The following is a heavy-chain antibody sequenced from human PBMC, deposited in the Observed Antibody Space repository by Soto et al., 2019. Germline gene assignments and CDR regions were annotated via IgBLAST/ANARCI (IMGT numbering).Heavy chain of an antibody. V-gene: IGHV4-59*01. Sequence: PSETLSLTCTVSGGSMIAYYRNWMPQPPGKGLQWIGYTYYSGSTTYNPSHKSRVTISVDSSKNQFSLKLDSVTPADTAVYYCARVRGTAGKRYFDYWGPGTLVTVSS. CDR2: TYYSGST. D-gene: IGHD6-13*01. CDR1: GGSMIAYY. CDR3: ARVRGTAGKRYFDY. J-gene: IGHJ4*02.